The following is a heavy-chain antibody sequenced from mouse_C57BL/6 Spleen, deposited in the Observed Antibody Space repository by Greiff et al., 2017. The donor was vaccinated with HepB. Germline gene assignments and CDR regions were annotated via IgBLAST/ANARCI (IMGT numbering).Heavy chain of an antibody. V-gene: IGHV5-17*01. CDR3: ARSLLRRYAMDY. CDR2: ISSGSSAI. CDR1: GFTFSDYG. J-gene: IGHJ4*01. Sequence: EVKLMESGGGLVKPGGSLKLSCAASGFTFSDYGMHWVRQAPEKGLEWVAYISSGSSAIYYADTVKGRFTISRDNAKNTLFLQMTSLRSEDTAMYYCARSLLRRYAMDYWGQGTSVTVSS. D-gene: IGHD1-2*01.